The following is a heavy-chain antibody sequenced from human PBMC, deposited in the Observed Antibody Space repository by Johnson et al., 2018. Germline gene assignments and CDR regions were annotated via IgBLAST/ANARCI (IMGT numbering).Heavy chain of an antibody. V-gene: IGHV3-21*01. CDR3: LRDGYGSPAGYYYYGMDV. J-gene: IGHJ6*02. CDR2: ISSTSTYI. Sequence: VQLVQSGGGLVKPGGSLRLSCAASGFAFSSYSMNWVRQAPGKGLEWVSYISSTSTYIYYADALEGRFTISRDNSKNSLYLQMNSRRADDTPLYYCLRDGYGSPAGYYYYGMDVWGQGTTVTVSS. D-gene: IGHD2-2*01. CDR1: GFAFSSYS.